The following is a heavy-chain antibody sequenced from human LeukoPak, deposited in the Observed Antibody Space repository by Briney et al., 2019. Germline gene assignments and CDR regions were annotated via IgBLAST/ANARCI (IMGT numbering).Heavy chain of an antibody. Sequence: GASVKVSCKASGYTFTGYYMHWVRQAPGQGLEWMGGIIPIFGTANYAQKFQGRVTITADESTSTAYMELSSLRSEDTAVYYCAVYYYDSSGYYSDYWGQGTLVTVSS. CDR3: AVYYYDSSGYYSDY. CDR1: GYTFTGYY. D-gene: IGHD3-22*01. J-gene: IGHJ4*02. V-gene: IGHV1-69*13. CDR2: IIPIFGTA.